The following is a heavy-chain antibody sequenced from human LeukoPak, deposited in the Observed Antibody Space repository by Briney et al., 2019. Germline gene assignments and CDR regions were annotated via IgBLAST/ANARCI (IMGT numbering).Heavy chain of an antibody. V-gene: IGHV3-21*01. D-gene: IGHD3-9*01. CDR1: GFTFSRSS. CDR2: ISTSSSYI. CDR3: ARDRNDILTGYTAFGI. J-gene: IGHJ3*02. Sequence: GGSLRLSCTASGFTFSRSSMNWVRQAPGKGLEWVSSISTSSSYIYYADSVKGRFTISRDNAKNSLYLQMNSLRAEDTAVYYCARDRNDILTGYTAFGIWGQGTMVTVSS.